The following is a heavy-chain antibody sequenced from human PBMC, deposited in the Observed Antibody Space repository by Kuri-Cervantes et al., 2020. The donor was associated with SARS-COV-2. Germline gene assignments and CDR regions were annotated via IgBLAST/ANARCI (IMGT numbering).Heavy chain of an antibody. V-gene: IGHV1-69*10. CDR2: IIPILGIA. Sequence: SVKVSCKASGGTFSSYAISWVRQAPGQGLEWMGGIIPILGIANYAQKFQGRVTITADKSTSTAYMELSSLRSEDTAVYYCATTSVFGPTRWFDPWGRGTLVTVSS. CDR1: GGTFSSYA. CDR3: ATTSVFGPTRWFDP. J-gene: IGHJ5*02. D-gene: IGHD1/OR15-1a*01.